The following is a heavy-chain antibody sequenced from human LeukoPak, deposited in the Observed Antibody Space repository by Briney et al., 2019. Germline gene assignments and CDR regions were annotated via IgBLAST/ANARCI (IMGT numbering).Heavy chain of an antibody. CDR1: GYRFTTYW. CDR2: IYPGDSDT. CDR3: ARHISDCGGDCPFDS. D-gene: IGHD2-21*02. Sequence: GESLKISCKGSGYRFTTYWIGCVRQMPGKGLEWMGIIYPGDSDTRYSPSFQGQVTISADKSISTASLQWSSLKASDIAMYYCARHISDCGGDCPFDSWGQGTLVTVSS. V-gene: IGHV5-51*01. J-gene: IGHJ4*02.